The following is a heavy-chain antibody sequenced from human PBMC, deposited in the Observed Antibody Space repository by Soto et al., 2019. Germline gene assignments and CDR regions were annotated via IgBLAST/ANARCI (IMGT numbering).Heavy chain of an antibody. D-gene: IGHD3-10*01. CDR1: GFSLNNYW. CDR2: ISADGTTV. Sequence: EVELVESGGGLVQPGGSLRLSCAASGFSLNNYWMHWVRQAPGQGLVWVSRISADGTTVNYVDSVKGRFTISRDNAKNTLFLQMNGLRAEDTAVYYCTRVVVGSDGEFDYWGQGTLVTVAS. CDR3: TRVVVGSDGEFDY. V-gene: IGHV3-74*01. J-gene: IGHJ4*02.